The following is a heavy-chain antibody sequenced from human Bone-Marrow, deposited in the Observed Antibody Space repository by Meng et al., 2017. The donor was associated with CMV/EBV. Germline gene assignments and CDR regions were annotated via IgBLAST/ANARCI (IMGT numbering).Heavy chain of an antibody. CDR1: GYTFTGYY. CDR3: ARDPKNWNYFDD. CDR2: INPNSGGT. D-gene: IGHD1-1*01. Sequence: ASVKVSCKASGYTFTGYYMHWVRQAPGQGLEWMGWINPNSGGTNYAQKFQGRVTMTRDTSISTAYMELSRLRSDDTAVYYCARDPKNWNYFDDWGQGPRVTCSS. J-gene: IGHJ4*02. V-gene: IGHV1-2*02.